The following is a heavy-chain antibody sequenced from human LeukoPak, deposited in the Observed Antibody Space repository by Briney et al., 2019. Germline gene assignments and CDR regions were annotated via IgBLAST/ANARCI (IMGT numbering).Heavy chain of an antibody. V-gene: IGHV4-34*01. D-gene: IGHD6-19*01. J-gene: IGHJ4*02. CDR3: ARDYVGVAGTFDY. CDR2: INHSGST. Sequence: SETLSLTCAVYGGSFSGYYWSWIRQPPRKGLEWIGEINHSGSTNYNPSLKSRVSISVDTSKNQFSLKLSSVTAADTAVYFCARDYVGVAGTFDYWGQGTLVTVSS. CDR1: GGSFSGYY.